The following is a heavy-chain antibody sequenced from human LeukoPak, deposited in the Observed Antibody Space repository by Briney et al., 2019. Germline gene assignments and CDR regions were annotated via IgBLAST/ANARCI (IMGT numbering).Heavy chain of an antibody. CDR3: ATNRAPHYYDSSGYGFDY. D-gene: IGHD3-22*01. CDR1: GYTLTELF. J-gene: IGHJ4*02. V-gene: IGHV1-24*01. Sequence: ASVNVSLQVSGYTLTELFLHWVRPAPGRGLEWVGGFDPEDGETNYAQNFQGRVTMTEDTSIDTAYMELSSLRSEDTAVYDCATNRAPHYYDSSGYGFDYWGQGTLVTVSS. CDR2: FDPEDGET.